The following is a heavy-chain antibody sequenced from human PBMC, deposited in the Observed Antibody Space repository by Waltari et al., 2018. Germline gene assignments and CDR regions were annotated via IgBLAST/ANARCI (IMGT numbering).Heavy chain of an antibody. V-gene: IGHV7-4-1*02. CDR1: GYTFTSYA. CDR2: INTNTGNP. D-gene: IGHD3-22*01. Sequence: QVKLVQSGSELKKPGASVKVSCKASGYTFTSYAMNWVRQAPGQGLEWMGWINTNTGNPTYAQVFTGRFVFSLYTSVRTAYLQISSLNAEDTAVYYCARVVVRRNYYYDSSGPTGLDYWGQGTLVTVSS. J-gene: IGHJ4*02. CDR3: ARVVVRRNYYYDSSGPTGLDY.